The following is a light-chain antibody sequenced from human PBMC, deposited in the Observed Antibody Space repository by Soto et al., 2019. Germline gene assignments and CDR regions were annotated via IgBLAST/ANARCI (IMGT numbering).Light chain of an antibody. CDR2: EVS. J-gene: IGLJ1*01. V-gene: IGLV2-14*01. CDR3: SSYTSDSSYV. CDR1: SSDVGSYNY. Sequence: QSALTQPASVSGSAGQSITISCTGTSSDVGSYNYVSWYQQHPGTAPKLMIYEVSNRPSGVSNRFSASKSGNTASLTISGLRAEDEDDYYCSSYTSDSSYVFGSGTKVTVL.